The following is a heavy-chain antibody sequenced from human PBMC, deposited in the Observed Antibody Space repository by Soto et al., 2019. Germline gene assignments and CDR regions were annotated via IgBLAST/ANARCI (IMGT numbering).Heavy chain of an antibody. Sequence: EVQLVESGGGLVKPGGSLRLSCAASGFTFSSYSMNWVRQAPGKGLEWVSSISSSSSYIYYADSVKGRFTISRDNAKNSLYLQMNSLRAEDTAVYYCARESGSSSPWFDAWGQGTLVTVSS. J-gene: IGHJ5*02. D-gene: IGHD6-6*01. V-gene: IGHV3-21*01. CDR1: GFTFSSYS. CDR3: ARESGSSSPWFDA. CDR2: ISSSSSYI.